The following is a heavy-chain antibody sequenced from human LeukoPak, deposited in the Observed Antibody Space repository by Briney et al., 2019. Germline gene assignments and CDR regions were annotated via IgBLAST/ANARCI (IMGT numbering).Heavy chain of an antibody. V-gene: IGHV3-48*03. CDR1: GFTFSSYA. J-gene: IGHJ3*01. CDR3: ARVFSYYYDSSDPSMV. Sequence: GGSLRLSCVVSGFTFSSYAMNWVRQAPGKGLEWVSYISSSGSTIYYADSVKGRFTISRDNAKNSLYLQMNSLRAEDTAVYYCARVFSYYYDSSDPSMVWGQGTMVTVSS. D-gene: IGHD3-22*01. CDR2: ISSSGSTI.